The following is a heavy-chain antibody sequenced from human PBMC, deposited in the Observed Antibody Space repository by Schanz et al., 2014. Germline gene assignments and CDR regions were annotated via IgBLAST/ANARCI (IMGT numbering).Heavy chain of an antibody. CDR1: GFTFSGYS. CDR2: ITGTGTV. J-gene: IGHJ3*02. CDR3: AKGRFGELSAFDI. V-gene: IGHV3-48*01. Sequence: VQLVASGGGVVQPGGSLRLSCAASGFTFSGYSMNWVRQAPGKGLEWISYITGTGTVMYADSVKGRFTISRDNSKNTLYLQMNSLRAEDTAVYYCAKGRFGELSAFDIWGQGTMVTVSS. D-gene: IGHD3-10*01.